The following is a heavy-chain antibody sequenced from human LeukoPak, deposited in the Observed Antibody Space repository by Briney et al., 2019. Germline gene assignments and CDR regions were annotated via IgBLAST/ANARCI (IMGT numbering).Heavy chain of an antibody. V-gene: IGHV1-2*02. Sequence: ASVKVSCKASGYTFTGYYMHWVRQAPGQGLEWMGWINPYSGGTNYAQKFQGRVTMTRDTSISTAYIELSRLTSDDTAVYYCARPYCSGGSCNDYFDYWGQGTLVTVSS. J-gene: IGHJ4*02. CDR2: INPYSGGT. D-gene: IGHD2-15*01. CDR1: GYTFTGYY. CDR3: ARPYCSGGSCNDYFDY.